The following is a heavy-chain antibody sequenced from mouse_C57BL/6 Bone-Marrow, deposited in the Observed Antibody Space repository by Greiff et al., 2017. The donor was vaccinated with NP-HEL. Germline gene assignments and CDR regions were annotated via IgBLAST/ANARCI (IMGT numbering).Heavy chain of an antibody. CDR2: FDPENVDP. CDR1: GFNIKDDY. Sequence: EVKLQESGAELVRPGASVTLSCTASGFNIKDDYMHWVKQRPEQGLEWIGWFDPENVDPEYASKFRVKATITADTSSNTAYLQLSSLTSEDTAVYYCTKFAYWGQGTLVTVSA. CDR3: TKFAY. J-gene: IGHJ3*01. V-gene: IGHV14-4*01.